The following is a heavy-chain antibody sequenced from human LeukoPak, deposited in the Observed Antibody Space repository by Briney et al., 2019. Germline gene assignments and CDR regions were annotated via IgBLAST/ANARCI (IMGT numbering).Heavy chain of an antibody. CDR1: GFTVSSNY. Sequence: GGSLRLSCAASGFTVSSNYMSWVRQAPGKGLEWVSYISSGSSTIYYADSVKGRFTISRDNAKNSLYLQMNSLRAEDTAVYYCARDYDFWSGYYTGIFDYWGQGTLVTVSS. CDR3: ARDYDFWSGYYTGIFDY. D-gene: IGHD3-3*01. CDR2: ISSGSSTI. V-gene: IGHV3-48*01. J-gene: IGHJ4*02.